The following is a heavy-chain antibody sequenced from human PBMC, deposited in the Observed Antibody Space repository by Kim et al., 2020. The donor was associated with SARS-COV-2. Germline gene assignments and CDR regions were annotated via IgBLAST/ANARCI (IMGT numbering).Heavy chain of an antibody. Sequence: SETLSLTCAVSGGSISSSNWWSWVRQPPGKGLEWIGEIYHSGSTNYNPSLKSRVTISVDKSKNQFSLKLSSVTAADTAVYYCARNGSEHCGGDCYPRGGMDVWGQGTTVTVSS. J-gene: IGHJ6*02. CDR3: ARNGSEHCGGDCYPRGGMDV. V-gene: IGHV4-4*02. CDR2: IYHSGST. CDR1: GGSISSSNW. D-gene: IGHD2-21*02.